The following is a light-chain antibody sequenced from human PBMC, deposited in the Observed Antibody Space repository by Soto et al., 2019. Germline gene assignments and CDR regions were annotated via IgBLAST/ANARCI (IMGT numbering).Light chain of an antibody. Sequence: EIVMTQSPATLSVSPGERATLSCRASQSVSSNLAWYQQKPGQAPLLLIYGASTRATGIPARFSGSGSGTEFTLTISRLQYEDFGVYYCPQYNNWPFSFGPWTKVDIK. V-gene: IGKV3-15*01. CDR2: GAS. CDR1: QSVSSN. CDR3: PQYNNWPFS. J-gene: IGKJ3*01.